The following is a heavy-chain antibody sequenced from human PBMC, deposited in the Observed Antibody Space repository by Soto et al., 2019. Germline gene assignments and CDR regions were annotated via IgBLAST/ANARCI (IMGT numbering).Heavy chain of an antibody. V-gene: IGHV3-74*01. CDR3: ARALRFLEWLPDYYYYYGMDV. CDR1: GFTFSSYW. CDR2: INSDGSST. D-gene: IGHD3-3*01. J-gene: IGHJ6*02. Sequence: GGSLRLSCAPSGFTFSSYWMHWVRQAPGKGLVWVSRINSDGSSTSYADSVKGRFTISRDNAKNTLYLQMNSLRAEDTAVYYCARALRFLEWLPDYYYYYGMDVWGPGTTVTVSS.